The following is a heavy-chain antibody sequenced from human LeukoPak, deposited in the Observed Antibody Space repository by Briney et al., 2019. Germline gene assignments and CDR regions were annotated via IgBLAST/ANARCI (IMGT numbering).Heavy chain of an antibody. Sequence: PSETLSLTCAVYGGSFSGYYWSWIRQPPGKGLEWIGEINHSGSTNYNPSLKSRVTISVDTSKNQFSLKLNSVTAADTAVYYCARGLVVPAATRYWYFDFWGRGTLVTVSS. CDR3: ARGLVVPAATRYWYFDF. V-gene: IGHV4-34*01. D-gene: IGHD2-2*01. CDR1: GGSFSGYY. CDR2: INHSGST. J-gene: IGHJ2*01.